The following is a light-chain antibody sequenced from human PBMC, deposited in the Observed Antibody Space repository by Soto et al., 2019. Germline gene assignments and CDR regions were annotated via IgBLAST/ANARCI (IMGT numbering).Light chain of an antibody. Sequence: QSVLTQPPSASGSPGQSVTISCTGTNSDVGAYKYVSWYQQYPGKAPKLMIYEVSKRPSGVPDRFSGSKSGNTASLTVSGLQAEDEADYYCTSYVGSNIWVFGGGTKLTVL. CDR2: EVS. CDR3: TSYVGSNIWV. J-gene: IGLJ3*02. CDR1: NSDVGAYKY. V-gene: IGLV2-8*01.